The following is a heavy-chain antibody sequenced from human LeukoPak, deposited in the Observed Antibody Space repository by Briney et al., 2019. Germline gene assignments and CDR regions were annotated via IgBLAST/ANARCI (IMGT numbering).Heavy chain of an antibody. CDR1: GGSISSYY. Sequence: PSETLSLTCTVSGGSISSYYWSWIRQPPGKGLEWIGEINHSGSTNYNPSLKSRVTISVDTSKNQFSLKLSSVTAADTAVYYCARGSRRRADYWGQGTLVTVSS. CDR3: ARGSRRRADY. CDR2: INHSGST. J-gene: IGHJ4*02. V-gene: IGHV4-34*01.